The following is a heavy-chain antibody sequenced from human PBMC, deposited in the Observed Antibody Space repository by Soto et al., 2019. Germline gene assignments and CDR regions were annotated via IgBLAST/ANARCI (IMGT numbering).Heavy chain of an antibody. CDR2: MNPNSGNT. D-gene: IGHD3-22*01. Sequence: ASVKVSCKASGYTFTGYDINWVRQATGQGLEWMGWMNPNSGNTGYAQKFQGRVTMTRNTSISTAYMELSSLRSEDTAVYYCARLRDSSGYPDAFDIWGQGTMVTVSS. J-gene: IGHJ3*02. CDR1: GYTFTGYD. V-gene: IGHV1-8*01. CDR3: ARLRDSSGYPDAFDI.